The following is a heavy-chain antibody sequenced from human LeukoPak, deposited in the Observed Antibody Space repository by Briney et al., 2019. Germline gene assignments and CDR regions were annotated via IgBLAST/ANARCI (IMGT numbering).Heavy chain of an antibody. V-gene: IGHV3-30*04. CDR2: ISYDGSNK. CDR3: AKDKIFRYLDY. D-gene: IGHD2/OR15-2a*01. Sequence: PGGSLRLSCAASGFTFSSYAMHWVRQAPGKGLEWVAVISYDGSNKYYADSVKGRFTISRDNSKNTLYLQMNSLRAEDTAVYYCAKDKIFRYLDYWGQGALVTVTS. J-gene: IGHJ4*02. CDR1: GFTFSSYA.